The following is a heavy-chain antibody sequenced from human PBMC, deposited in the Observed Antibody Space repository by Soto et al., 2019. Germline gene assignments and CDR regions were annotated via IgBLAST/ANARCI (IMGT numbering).Heavy chain of an antibody. D-gene: IGHD2-21*02. CDR2: IYYSGST. V-gene: IGHV4-59*01. CDR1: GGSISSYY. J-gene: IGHJ4*02. Sequence: KASESLSLTCTVSGGSISSYYWSWIRQPPGKGLEWIGYIYYSGSTNYNPSLKSRVTISVDTSKNQFSLKLSSVTAADTAIYYCVSHVTFGGDEDCCGQGILVPVSS. CDR3: VSHVTFGGDEDC.